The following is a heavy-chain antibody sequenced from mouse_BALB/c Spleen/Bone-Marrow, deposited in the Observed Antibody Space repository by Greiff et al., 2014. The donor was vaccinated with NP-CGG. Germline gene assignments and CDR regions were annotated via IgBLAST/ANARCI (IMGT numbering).Heavy chain of an antibody. CDR3: ARDYSGYFDF. V-gene: IGHV7-3*02. CDR2: IRNKPNGYTT. J-gene: IGHJ2*01. Sequence: EVKLVESGGGLVRPGGSLRLSCTTSGFTFTDYFMTWVRQPPGKALEWLGFIRNKPNGYTTEYNPSVKGRFTISRDNSQGILYLQMNTLRAEDSAIYYCARDYSGYFDFWGQGTTLTVSS. CDR1: GFTFTDYF. D-gene: IGHD5-1*01.